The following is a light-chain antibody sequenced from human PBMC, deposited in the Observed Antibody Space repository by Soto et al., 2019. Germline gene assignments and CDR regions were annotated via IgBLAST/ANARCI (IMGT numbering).Light chain of an antibody. J-gene: IGLJ2*01. CDR1: SSDIGAYNY. V-gene: IGLV2-14*01. CDR3: SSYTSSNTVL. Sequence: QSVLTQPASVSGSPGQSITISCTGTSSDIGAYNYVSWYQQHPGKAPKLMIYEVSDRPSGISNRFSGSKSDNTASLTISGLQAEDEADYFCSSYTSSNTVLFGGGTKLTVL. CDR2: EVS.